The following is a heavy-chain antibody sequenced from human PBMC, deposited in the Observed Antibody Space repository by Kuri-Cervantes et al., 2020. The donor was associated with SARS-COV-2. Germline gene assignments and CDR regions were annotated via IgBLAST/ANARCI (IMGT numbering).Heavy chain of an antibody. V-gene: IGHV3-20*04. CDR1: GFTFDDYG. D-gene: IGHD3-3*01. CDR3: AKDSIRFLEWLYYMDV. J-gene: IGHJ6*03. Sequence: GGSLRLSCAASGFTFDDYGMSWVRQAPGKGLEWVSGINWNGGSTGYADSVKGRFTISRDNAKNSLYLQMNSLRAEDTAVYYCAKDSIRFLEWLYYMDVWGKGTTVTVSS. CDR2: INWNGGST.